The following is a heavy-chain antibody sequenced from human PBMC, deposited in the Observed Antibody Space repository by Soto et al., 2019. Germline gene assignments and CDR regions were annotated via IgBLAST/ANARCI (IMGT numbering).Heavy chain of an antibody. D-gene: IGHD2-2*01. CDR3: ARDYLSSKLSLSYFDF. CDR2: INPSGGSA. Sequence: QVQLVQSGAEVTRPGASVKVSCKASGYSFISHYIHWVRQAPGQGLEWMGFINPSGGSATIAQKLQGRVTMTRDTSTSTVYMVLTILSSEDAAVYYCARDYLSSKLSLSYFDFWGQGTLVTVSS. CDR1: GYSFISHY. J-gene: IGHJ4*02. V-gene: IGHV1-46*04.